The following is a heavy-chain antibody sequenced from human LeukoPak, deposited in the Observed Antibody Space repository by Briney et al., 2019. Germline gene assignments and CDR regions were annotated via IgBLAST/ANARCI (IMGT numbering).Heavy chain of an antibody. V-gene: IGHV1-2*06. CDR2: INPNSGGT. CDR3: ATVRGHRSNWFDP. Sequence: GASVKVSCKASGYTFTGYYMHWVRQAPGQGLEWMGRINPNSGGTNYAQKFQGRVTMTRDTSISTAYMELSRLRSDDTAVYYCATVRGHRSNWFDPWGQGTLVTVSS. J-gene: IGHJ5*02. CDR1: GYTFTGYY. D-gene: IGHD3-10*01.